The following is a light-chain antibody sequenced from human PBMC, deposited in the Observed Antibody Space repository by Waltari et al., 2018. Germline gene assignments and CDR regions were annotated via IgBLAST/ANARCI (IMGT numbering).Light chain of an antibody. CDR2: AAS. V-gene: IGKV1-NL1*01. CDR3: KQYSSTPPCT. CDR1: PGISNS. J-gene: IGKJ1*01. Sequence: DIQMTQSPSSRSASVGAGFTITCRASPGISNSLAWSQQKPGKAPKLLLYAASRLESWVPSRFSGSGSETDYNLTISSLQPEDFATDSCKQYSSTPPCTFGQGTTVEIK.